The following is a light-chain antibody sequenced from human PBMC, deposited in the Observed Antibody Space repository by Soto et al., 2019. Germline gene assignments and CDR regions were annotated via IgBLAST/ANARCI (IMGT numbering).Light chain of an antibody. CDR3: QQTYSTPLYT. CDR1: QTIGIY. CDR2: AAS. J-gene: IGKJ2*01. V-gene: IGKV1-39*01. Sequence: DIQMTQSQSSLSASVGDRVTITCRASQTIGIYLHWYQQKPGKAPKVLIHAASTLQSGVPSRFSGSGSGTDFTLTITNLQPEDFATYYCQQTYSTPLYTFGQGTKLEIK.